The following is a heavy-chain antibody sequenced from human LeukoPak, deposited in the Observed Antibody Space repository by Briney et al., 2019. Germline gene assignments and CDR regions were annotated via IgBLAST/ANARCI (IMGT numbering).Heavy chain of an antibody. CDR1: GFPFSDYY. J-gene: IGHJ6*03. CDR2: ISSSGSTI. V-gene: IGHV3-11*01. D-gene: IGHD3-3*02. CDR3: ARYPSFEYYYYMDV. Sequence: GGSLRLSCAASGFPFSDYYMSWIRQAPGKGLEWVSYISSSGSTIYYADSVKGRFTISRDNAKNSLYLQMNSLRAEDTAVYYCARYPSFEYYYYMDVWGKGTTVTVSS.